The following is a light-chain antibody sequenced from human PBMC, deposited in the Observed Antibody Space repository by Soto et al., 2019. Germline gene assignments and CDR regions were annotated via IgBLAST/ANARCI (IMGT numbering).Light chain of an antibody. CDR1: QFIDSY. CDR2: AAS. V-gene: IGKV1-39*01. Sequence: DIQLTQSPTYLSASVGDRVTIVCRASQFIDSYLNWYQQKPGKAPKXLIYAASSLQSGVSSRFSGSGSGTDFTLTINSLQPEDCATDECQQRYSTTRTFGQGTKVDIK. CDR3: QQRYSTTRT. J-gene: IGKJ1*01.